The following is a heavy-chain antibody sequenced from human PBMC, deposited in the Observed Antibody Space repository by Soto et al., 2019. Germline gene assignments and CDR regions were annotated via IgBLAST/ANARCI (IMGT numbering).Heavy chain of an antibody. Sequence: GGSLRLSCAASGFTFSSYAMSWVRQAPGKGLEWVSAISGSGGSTYYADSVKGRFTISRDNSKNTLYLQMNSLRAEDTAVYYCAKCRVPAANLHYYYYMDVRGKGTTVTVSS. CDR1: GFTFSSYA. J-gene: IGHJ6*03. D-gene: IGHD2-2*01. CDR3: AKCRVPAANLHYYYYMDV. V-gene: IGHV3-23*01. CDR2: ISGSGGST.